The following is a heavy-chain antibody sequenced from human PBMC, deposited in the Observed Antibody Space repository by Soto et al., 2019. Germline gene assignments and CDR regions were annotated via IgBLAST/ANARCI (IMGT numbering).Heavy chain of an antibody. Sequence: PSETLSLTCAVSGGSISSGGYSWSWIRQPPGKGLEWTGYIYHSGSTYYNPSLKSRVTISVDRSKNQFSLKLSSVTAADTAVYNCARAAFPDNWFDPWGQGTLVTVSS. CDR3: ARAAFPDNWFDP. CDR1: GGSISSGGYS. J-gene: IGHJ5*02. V-gene: IGHV4-30-2*01. D-gene: IGHD2-15*01. CDR2: IYHSGST.